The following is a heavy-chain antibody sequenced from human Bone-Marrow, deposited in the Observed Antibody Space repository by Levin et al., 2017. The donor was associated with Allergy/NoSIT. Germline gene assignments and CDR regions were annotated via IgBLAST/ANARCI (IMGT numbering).Heavy chain of an antibody. Sequence: SETLSLTCAVSGYSISSGYYWGWIRQPPGKGLEWIGSIYHSGSTYYNPSLKSRVTISVDTSKNQFSLKLSSVTAADTAVYYCARDPDPYSSGWGDWGQGTLVTVSS. CDR2: IYHSGST. V-gene: IGHV4-38-2*02. CDR1: GYSISSGYY. D-gene: IGHD6-19*01. CDR3: ARDPDPYSSGWGD. J-gene: IGHJ4*02.